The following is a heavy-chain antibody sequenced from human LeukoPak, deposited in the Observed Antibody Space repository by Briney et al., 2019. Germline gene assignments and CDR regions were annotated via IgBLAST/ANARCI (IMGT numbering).Heavy chain of an antibody. Sequence: ASVKVSCKPSGYTFPYYIHWVRQAPGEGREWMGWIDPNSDCTISAQKFQGRVTMTKDTSISTVYMELNRLKSDDTAVYYCARDNYGRLDYWGQGTLVTVSS. CDR2: IDPNSDCT. D-gene: IGHD4-17*01. J-gene: IGHJ4*02. CDR3: ARDNYGRLDY. CDR1: GYTFPYY. V-gene: IGHV1-2*02.